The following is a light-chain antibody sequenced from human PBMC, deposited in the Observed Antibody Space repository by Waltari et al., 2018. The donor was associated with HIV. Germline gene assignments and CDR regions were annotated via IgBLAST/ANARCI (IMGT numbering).Light chain of an antibody. J-gene: IGLJ2*01. CDR2: GNN. CDR3: QSYDSSLSGSVV. CDR1: SPNIGANYD. Sequence: QSVLTQPPSVSGAPGQRVTISCTGSSPNIGANYDVHWYQQFQGTTPKLLLSGNNDRPSGVPDRFSGSRSGTSASLAITGLQADDEADYYCQSYDSSLSGSVVFGGGTKLTVL. V-gene: IGLV1-40*01.